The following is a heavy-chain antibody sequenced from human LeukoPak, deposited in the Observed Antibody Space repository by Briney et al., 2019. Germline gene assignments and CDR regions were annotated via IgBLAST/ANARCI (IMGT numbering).Heavy chain of an antibody. V-gene: IGHV3-48*04. Sequence: GGSLRLSCAASGFIFSSYSMNWVRQAPGKGLEWISYISSSAGTIYYADSVKGRFTLSRDNAKNSLSLQMNSLRAEDTAVYYCARGSNLLLWFGAIDYWGQGALVTVSS. CDR1: GFIFSSYS. CDR3: ARGSNLLLWFGAIDY. J-gene: IGHJ4*02. CDR2: ISSSAGTI. D-gene: IGHD3-10*01.